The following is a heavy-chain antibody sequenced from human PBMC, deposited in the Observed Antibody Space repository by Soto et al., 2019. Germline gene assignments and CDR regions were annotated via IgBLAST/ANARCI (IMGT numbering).Heavy chain of an antibody. J-gene: IGHJ4*02. D-gene: IGHD1-26*01. CDR3: ARGSAFIGLDY. CDR2: IGTSGSYI. V-gene: IGHV3-21*01. Sequence: GGSLRLSCAVSGFIFSRYIMNWVRQAPGKGLEWVSSIGTSGSYIYDTDSVKGRFTISRDNTKDSLYLQMNSLRAEDTAIYYCARGSAFIGLDYWGQGTPVTVSS. CDR1: GFIFSRYI.